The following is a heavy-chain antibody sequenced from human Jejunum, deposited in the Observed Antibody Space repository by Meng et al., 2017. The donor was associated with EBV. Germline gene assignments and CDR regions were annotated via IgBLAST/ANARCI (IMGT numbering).Heavy chain of an antibody. J-gene: IGHJ4*02. V-gene: IGHV4-34*02. CDR1: RGSFSGYY. CDR2: INHSGST. Sequence: QVHLQQWGAGLLKTAETLSLTCAVDRGSFSGYYWSWIRQHPGKGLEWIGEINHSGSTNYNPSLRSRVTISVETSKNQFSLRLNSVTAADTAVYYCARVAFSYTTRSLDSWGQGTLVTVSS. CDR3: ARVAFSYTTRSLDS. D-gene: IGHD3-16*02.